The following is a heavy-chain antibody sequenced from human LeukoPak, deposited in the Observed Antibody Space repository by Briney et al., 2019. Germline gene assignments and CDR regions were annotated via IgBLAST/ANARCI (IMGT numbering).Heavy chain of an antibody. CDR1: GFTFSSYA. CDR2: ISSNGGST. J-gene: IGHJ4*02. V-gene: IGHV3-64*01. Sequence: GGSLRLSCAASGFTFSSYAMRWVRQAPGKGLEYVSAISSNGGSTYYANSVKGRFTISRDNSKNTLYLQMGSLRAEDMAVYYCARAGTMIVVAPDYWGQGTLVTVSS. CDR3: ARAGTMIVVAPDY. D-gene: IGHD3-22*01.